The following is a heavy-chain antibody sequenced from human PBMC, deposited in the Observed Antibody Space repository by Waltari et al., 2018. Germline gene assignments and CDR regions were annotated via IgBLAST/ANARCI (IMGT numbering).Heavy chain of an antibody. D-gene: IGHD3-10*02. CDR2: IYYSGYI. CDR3: ARDSYVFNGWFNP. CDR1: GGPIRSYY. Sequence: QVQLQESGPGLLKSSETLSLTCTVSGGPIRSYYWNWIRQSPGKGLEWFGYIYYSGYISFNPSLKSRVSLSVDTSKIQFSLKLNSVTAADTAVYYCARDSYVFNGWFNPWGQGTLVTVSS. J-gene: IGHJ5*02. V-gene: IGHV4-59*12.